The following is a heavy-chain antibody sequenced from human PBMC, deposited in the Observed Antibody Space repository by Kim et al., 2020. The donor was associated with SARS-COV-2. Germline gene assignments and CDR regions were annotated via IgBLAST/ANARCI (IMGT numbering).Heavy chain of an antibody. Sequence: KFQGRVTMTRNTSISTAYMELSSLRSEDTAVYYCARIGEQWLIYYYYMDVWGKGTTVTVSS. CDR3: ARIGEQWLIYYYYMDV. V-gene: IGHV1-8*01. J-gene: IGHJ6*03. D-gene: IGHD6-19*01.